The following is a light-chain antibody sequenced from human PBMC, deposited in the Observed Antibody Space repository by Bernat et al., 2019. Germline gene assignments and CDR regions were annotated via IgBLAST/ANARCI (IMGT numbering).Light chain of an antibody. V-gene: IGKV1-9*01. Sequence: DIQLTQSPPFLSASVGDRVTITCRASQVIGTYLAWYQQKPGKAPNLLIYGASTLQTGVPSRFSGSGSGTEFTLTISSLRPEHFPTYHCQQLNSYPITFSQGTRLEIK. J-gene: IGKJ5*01. CDR2: GAS. CDR3: QQLNSYPIT. CDR1: QVIGTY.